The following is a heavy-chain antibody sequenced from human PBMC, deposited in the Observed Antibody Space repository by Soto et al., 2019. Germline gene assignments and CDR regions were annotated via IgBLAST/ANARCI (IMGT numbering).Heavy chain of an antibody. CDR2: INHSGST. J-gene: IGHJ3*02. CDR3: ARCRQLVRRAFDI. D-gene: IGHD6-13*01. V-gene: IGHV4-34*01. CDR1: GGSFSGYY. Sequence: QVQLQQWGAGLLKPSETLSLTCAVYGGSFSGYYWSWIRQPPGKGLEWIGEINHSGSTNYNPSLKSRVTISVDTSKNQFSLKLSSVTAADTAVYYCARCRQLVRRAFDIWGQGTMVTVSS.